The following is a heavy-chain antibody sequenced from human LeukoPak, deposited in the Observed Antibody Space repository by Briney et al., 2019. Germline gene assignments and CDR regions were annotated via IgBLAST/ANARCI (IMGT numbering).Heavy chain of an antibody. J-gene: IGHJ4*02. D-gene: IGHD6-13*01. Sequence: ASVKVSCKASGYTFTGYYMHWVRQAPGQGLEWMGWINPNSGGTNYAQKFQGRVTMTRDTSISTAYMELSRLRSDDTAVYYCAREADGIAAAGFDYWGQGTLVTVSS. CDR1: GYTFTGYY. CDR2: INPNSGGT. V-gene: IGHV1-2*02. CDR3: AREADGIAAAGFDY.